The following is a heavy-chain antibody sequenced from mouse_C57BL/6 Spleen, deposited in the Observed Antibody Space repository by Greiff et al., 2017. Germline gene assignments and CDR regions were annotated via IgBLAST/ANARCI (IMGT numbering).Heavy chain of an antibody. CDR2: IYPGSGST. V-gene: IGHV1-55*01. CDR3: ARERFITTVVKDY. D-gene: IGHD1-1*01. J-gene: IGHJ4*01. CDR1: GYTFTSYW. Sequence: QVQLQQSGAELVKPGASVKMSCKASGYTFTSYWITWVKQRPGQGLEWIGDIYPGSGSTNYNEKFKSKATLTVDTSSSIAYMQLSSLTSEDSAVYYCARERFITTVVKDYWGQGTSVTVSS.